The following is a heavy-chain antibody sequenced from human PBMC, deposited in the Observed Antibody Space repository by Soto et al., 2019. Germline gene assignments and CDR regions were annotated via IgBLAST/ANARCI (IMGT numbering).Heavy chain of an antibody. CDR2: IYYSGST. D-gene: IGHD6-13*01. CDR3: ASGIAAAGAPFFDY. CDR1: GGSISSSSYY. V-gene: IGHV4-39*01. J-gene: IGHJ4*02. Sequence: QLQLQESGPGLVKPSETLSLTCTVSGGSISSSSYYWGWIRQPPGKALEWIGSIYYSGSTYYNPSLKSRVTISVATSKNQFSLTLSSVTAAETAVYYCASGIAAAGAPFFDYSCQGTLVTVSS.